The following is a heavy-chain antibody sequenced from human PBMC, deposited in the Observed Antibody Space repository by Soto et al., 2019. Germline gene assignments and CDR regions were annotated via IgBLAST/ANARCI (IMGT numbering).Heavy chain of an antibody. D-gene: IGHD3-9*01. CDR1: GFTFDDYA. CDR3: ARCRYYDILTGPDY. Sequence: PGGSIRLSCAASGFTFDDYAMSWVRQAPGKGLEWVSGINWNSGSTGYADSVKGRFTISRDNAKNSLYLQMNSLRAEDTALYYCARCRYYDILTGPDYWGQGTLVTVSS. V-gene: IGHV3-20*04. CDR2: INWNSGST. J-gene: IGHJ4*02.